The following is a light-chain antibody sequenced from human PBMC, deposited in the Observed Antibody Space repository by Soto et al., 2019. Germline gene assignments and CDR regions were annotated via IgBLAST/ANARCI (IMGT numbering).Light chain of an antibody. Sequence: EIVLTQSQRTLSLSPGERANLSCRASQSVSNNYLAWYQQKPGQAPRRLIFGASGRATGIPDRFSGSGSGTYFTLTISRLEPEDFPVYYCQQYGTSPTFGQGTKVEIK. CDR1: QSVSNNY. CDR3: QQYGTSPT. V-gene: IGKV3-20*01. CDR2: GAS. J-gene: IGKJ1*01.